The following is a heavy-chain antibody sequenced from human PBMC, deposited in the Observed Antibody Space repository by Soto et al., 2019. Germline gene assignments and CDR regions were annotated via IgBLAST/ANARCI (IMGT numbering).Heavy chain of an antibody. CDR3: AIRAFERNYYCSESYPGNRDVPSGQTTLSTDS. Sequence: SVTLSLTCVVYSGSFSGYYWSRIRQPPGKGLEWIGDINQSGTTNYPPSLTSRATLPVATSKTPSSRKLSSVTAADTAVYYCAIRAFERNYYCSESYPGNRDVPSGQTTLSTDS. CDR2: INQSGTT. CDR1: SGSFSGYY. V-gene: IGHV4-34*01. D-gene: IGHD3-10*01. J-gene: IGHJ5*01.